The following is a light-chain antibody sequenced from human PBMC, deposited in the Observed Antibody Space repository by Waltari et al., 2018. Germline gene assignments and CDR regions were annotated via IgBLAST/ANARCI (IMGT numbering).Light chain of an antibody. CDR3: QQRSNWPLT. CDR2: DAS. Sequence: DIVLTQSPATLSLYPGERATPSCRASQSVSSYLAWYQQKPGQAPRLLIYDASNRATGIPARFSGSGSGTDFTLTISSLEPEDFAVYYCQQRSNWPLTFGGGTKVEIK. J-gene: IGKJ4*01. V-gene: IGKV3-11*01. CDR1: QSVSSY.